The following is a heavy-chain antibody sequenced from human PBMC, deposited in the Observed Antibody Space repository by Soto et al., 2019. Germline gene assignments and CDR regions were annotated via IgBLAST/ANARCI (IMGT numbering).Heavy chain of an antibody. CDR2: IYYSGTA. CDR1: GGSVSRGSYY. D-gene: IGHD3-3*01. CDR3: MRSAFSRFDS. Sequence: LSEALSLTCTVSGGSVSRGSYYWNWIRQPPGKGLEWIAYIYYSGTANYNPSLKSRVTISVDTSKDQFSLRLSSLTAADTAVYYCMRSAFSRFDSWGQGTLVTVSS. J-gene: IGHJ4*02. V-gene: IGHV4-61*01.